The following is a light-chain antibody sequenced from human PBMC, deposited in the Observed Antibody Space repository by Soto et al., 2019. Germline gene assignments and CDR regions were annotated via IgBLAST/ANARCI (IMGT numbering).Light chain of an antibody. CDR3: QQYDDLPLT. J-gene: IGKJ4*01. V-gene: IGKV1-39*01. CDR1: QSINTY. CDR2: AAS. Sequence: DIQMTQSPSSLSASVGDRVTITCRASQSINTYLNWYQQKPGKAPKFLIHAASSLQSGVPSRFSGRGSGTDFSLTINNLQPEDFATYFCQQYDDLPLTFGGGTKVEVK.